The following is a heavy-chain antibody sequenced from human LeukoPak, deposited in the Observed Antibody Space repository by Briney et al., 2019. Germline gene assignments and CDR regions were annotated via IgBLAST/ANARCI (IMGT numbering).Heavy chain of an antibody. J-gene: IGHJ4*02. CDR2: IYPGDSDT. CDR3: ARQIAPDTAMVDY. CDR1: GYSFTSYW. D-gene: IGHD5-18*01. V-gene: IGHV5-51*01. Sequence: GESLKISCKGSGYSFTSYWIGWVRQMPGEGLEWMGIIYPGDSDTRYSPSFQGQVTISADKSISTAYLQWSSLKASDTAMYYCARQIAPDTAMVDYWGQGTLVTVSS.